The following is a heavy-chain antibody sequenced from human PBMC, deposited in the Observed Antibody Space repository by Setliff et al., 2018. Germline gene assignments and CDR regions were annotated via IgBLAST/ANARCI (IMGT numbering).Heavy chain of an antibody. CDR3: ARLRLNWFDP. J-gene: IGHJ5*02. Sequence: KPSETLSLTCTVSGGSISSSSYYWGWIRQPPGKGLEWIGSIYYSGGTYYNPSLKSRVTISVDTSKNQFSLKLSSVTAADTAVYYCARLRLNWFDPWGQGTLVTVSS. CDR2: IYYSGGT. V-gene: IGHV4-39*01. CDR1: GGSISSSSYY. D-gene: IGHD4-17*01.